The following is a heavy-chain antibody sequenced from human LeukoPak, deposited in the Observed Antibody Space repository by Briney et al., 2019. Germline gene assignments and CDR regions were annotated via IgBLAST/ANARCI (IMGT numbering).Heavy chain of an antibody. CDR3: ARGTFKDGLDV. CDR1: GGSISIFY. V-gene: IGHV4-4*07. Sequence: SQTLSLTCTVSGGSISIFYWSWIRQPAGKGLDWIGRIHSSGSIKHNPSLKSRVTLSVDTSKNQFSLKLTSVAAADTAVYYCARGTFKDGLDVWGQGTTVTVSS. D-gene: IGHD2/OR15-2a*01. J-gene: IGHJ6*02. CDR2: IHSSGSI.